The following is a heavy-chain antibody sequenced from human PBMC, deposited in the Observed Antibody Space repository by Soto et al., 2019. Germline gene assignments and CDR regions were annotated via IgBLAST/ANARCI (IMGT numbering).Heavy chain of an antibody. Sequence: SETLSLTCAVSGGSISSGGYSWSWIRQPPGKGLEWIGYIYHSGSTYYNPSLKSRVTISVDRSKNQFSLKLSSVTAADTAVYYCARVGSRWYFDWFDHWGQGTLVTVSS. V-gene: IGHV4-30-2*01. J-gene: IGHJ5*02. CDR2: IYHSGST. CDR3: ARVGSRWYFDWFDH. D-gene: IGHD6-13*01. CDR1: GGSISSGGYS.